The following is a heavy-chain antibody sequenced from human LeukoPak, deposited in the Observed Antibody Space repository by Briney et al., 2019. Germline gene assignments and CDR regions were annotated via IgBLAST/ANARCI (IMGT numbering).Heavy chain of an antibody. J-gene: IGHJ4*02. CDR3: ATDRGWRTSGYYLYYFEY. CDR1: GFVLRNYF. Sequence: GGSLRLSCAASGFVLRNYFMSWVRQAPGKGLEWVASIKNDGSERYYVDSVRGRYTISRDNTKNSLFLQMSSLRAEDTAVYYCATDRGWRTSGYYLYYFEYWGQGTLVTFSS. V-gene: IGHV3-7*01. CDR2: IKNDGSER. D-gene: IGHD3-3*01.